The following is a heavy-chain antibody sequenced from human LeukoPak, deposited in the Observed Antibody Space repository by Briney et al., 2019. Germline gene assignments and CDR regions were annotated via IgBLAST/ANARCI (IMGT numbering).Heavy chain of an antibody. V-gene: IGHV3-7*03. Sequence: PGGSLRLSCADSGFTFSSFWMSWVRQAPGRGLEWVANIKYDGSEKYYVDSVKGRFTISRDNAKNSLYLQMNSLRVDDTAVYYCARCKQEDYDSSGYLQEWAFDIWGQGTMVTVSS. CDR2: IKYDGSEK. CDR3: ARCKQEDYDSSGYLQEWAFDI. J-gene: IGHJ3*02. CDR1: GFTFSSFW. D-gene: IGHD3-22*01.